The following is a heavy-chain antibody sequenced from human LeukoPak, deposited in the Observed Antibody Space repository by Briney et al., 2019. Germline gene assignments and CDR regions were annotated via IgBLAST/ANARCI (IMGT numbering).Heavy chain of an antibody. J-gene: IGHJ4*02. CDR2: ISGSGGRT. D-gene: IGHD2-21*02. Sequence: GGSLRLSCAASGFTFRSYAMSWVRQAPGKGLEWVSGISGSGGRTDYADSVKGRFTISRDHSKNTLYLQMNSLRAEDTAVYYCAAEVAYCGGDCYSGFDYWGQGTLVTVSS. CDR1: GFTFRSYA. V-gene: IGHV3-23*01. CDR3: AAEVAYCGGDCYSGFDY.